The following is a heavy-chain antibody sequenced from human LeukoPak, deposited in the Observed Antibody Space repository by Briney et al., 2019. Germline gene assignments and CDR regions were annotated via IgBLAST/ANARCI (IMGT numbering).Heavy chain of an antibody. Sequence: GGSLRLSCAASAFTFSNAWMSWVRQAPGKGREWVSSISSSSSYIYYADSVKGRFTISRDHAKNSLYLQMNSLRAEDTAVYYCARDPYSSTDYWGQGTLVTVSS. D-gene: IGHD6-19*01. CDR2: ISSSSSYI. CDR3: ARDPYSSTDY. V-gene: IGHV3-21*01. J-gene: IGHJ4*02. CDR1: AFTFSNAW.